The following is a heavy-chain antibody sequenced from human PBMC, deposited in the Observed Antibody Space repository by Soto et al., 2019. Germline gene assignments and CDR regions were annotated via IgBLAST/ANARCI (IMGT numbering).Heavy chain of an antibody. CDR2: VNHSGTT. V-gene: IGHV4-34*01. Sequence: QVQLQQWGAGLLKPSETLSLTCAVYGGSFSGYYWTWIRQSHEKGLEWIGEVNHSGTTYYNPSFKTRVTISVHTPKIHFSLKMSSVTAADTAVYYCARGIGYCSSINCYSSRRLRFDSWGQGTLVTVSS. J-gene: IGHJ4*02. CDR3: ARGIGYCSSINCYSSRRLRFDS. D-gene: IGHD2-2*01. CDR1: GGSFSGYY.